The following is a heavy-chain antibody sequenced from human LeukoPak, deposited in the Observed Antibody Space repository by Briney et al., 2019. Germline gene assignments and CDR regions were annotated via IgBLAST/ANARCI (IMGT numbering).Heavy chain of an antibody. CDR2: IYYSGST. D-gene: IGHD2-2*01. CDR3: ARVRGYCSSTSCYGQFDP. V-gene: IGHV4-59*01. Sequence: SETLSLTCTVSGGSMSPYHWGWIRQPPGKGLEWTGYIYYSGSTNYNPSLKSRVTISVDTSKNQFSLKLSSVTAADTAVYYCARVRGYCSSTSCYGQFDPWGQGTLVTVSS. CDR1: GGSMSPYH. J-gene: IGHJ5*02.